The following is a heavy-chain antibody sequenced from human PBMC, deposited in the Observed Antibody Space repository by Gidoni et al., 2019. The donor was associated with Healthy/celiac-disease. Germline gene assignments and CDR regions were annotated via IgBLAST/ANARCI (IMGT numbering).Heavy chain of an antibody. CDR1: GFPFSSYS. D-gene: IGHD2-21*01. CDR2: ISYDGSDK. Sequence: QVQLVESGGGVVQPGRSLRLSCAASGFPFSSYSMHWVRQAPGKGLVWVAFISYDGSDKYYVDSVKGRFTISRDNAKNTLYLQMNSLRAEDTAVYYCAKDHIFRGDAFDIWGQGTMVTVSS. CDR3: AKDHIFRGDAFDI. V-gene: IGHV3-30*18. J-gene: IGHJ3*02.